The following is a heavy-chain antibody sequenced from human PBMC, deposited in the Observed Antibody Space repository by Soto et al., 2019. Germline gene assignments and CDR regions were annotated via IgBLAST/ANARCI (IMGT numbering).Heavy chain of an antibody. V-gene: IGHV1-69*06. CDR3: ARVKSSTKHYYYYYGMDV. CDR1: GGTFSSYA. Sequence: GASVKVSCKASGGTFSSYAISWVRQAPGQGLEWMGGIIPIFGTANYAQKFQGRVTITAGKSTSTAYMELSSLRSEDTAVYYCARVKSSTKHYYYYYGMDVWGQGTTVTVSS. D-gene: IGHD6-13*01. CDR2: IIPIFGTA. J-gene: IGHJ6*02.